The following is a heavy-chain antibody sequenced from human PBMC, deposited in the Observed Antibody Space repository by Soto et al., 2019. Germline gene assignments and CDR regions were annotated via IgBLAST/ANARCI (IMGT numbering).Heavy chain of an antibody. CDR2: INPSGGST. CDR1: GYTFTTYY. Sequence: ASVKVSCKASGYTFTTYYMHWVRQAPGQGPEWMGRINPSGGSTNYAQKFQGRVTMTRDTSTSTVYMDLSSLRSEDTAVYYCARDRTGPTATLDYWGQGTLVTVSS. CDR3: ARDRTGPTATLDY. V-gene: IGHV1-46*01. D-gene: IGHD1-1*01. J-gene: IGHJ4*02.